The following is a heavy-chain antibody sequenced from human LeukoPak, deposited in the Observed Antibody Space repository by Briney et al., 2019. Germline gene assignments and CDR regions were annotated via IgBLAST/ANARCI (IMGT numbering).Heavy chain of an antibody. CDR1: GFTFSSYE. V-gene: IGHV3-48*03. CDR2: ISSSDSTI. J-gene: IGHJ4*01. CDR3: ARATTTTLWYLDR. Sequence: GSLRLSCAASGFTFSSYEMNWVRQAPGKGLAWVSYISSSDSTIYYADSVKGRFTISRDNAKNSLYLQMNSLRPEDTAFYYCARATTTTLWYLDRWGHGTLVTVSS. D-gene: IGHD4-17*01.